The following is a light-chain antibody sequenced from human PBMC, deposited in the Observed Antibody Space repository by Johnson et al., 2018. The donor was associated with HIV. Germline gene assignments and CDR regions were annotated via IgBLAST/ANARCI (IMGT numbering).Light chain of an antibody. CDR2: DNN. V-gene: IGLV1-51*01. CDR1: SSNIGNNY. CDR3: ATWDSSLSAYV. Sequence: QSVLTQPPSVSAAPGQKVTISCSGSSSNIGNNYVSWYQQLPGTAPKLLIYDNNKRPPGIPDRFSGSKSGTSATLGITGLQTGDEADYYCATWDSSLSAYVFGTGTKVTVL. J-gene: IGLJ1*01.